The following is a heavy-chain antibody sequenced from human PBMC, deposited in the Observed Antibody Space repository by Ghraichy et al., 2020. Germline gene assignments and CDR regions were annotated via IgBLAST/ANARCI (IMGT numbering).Heavy chain of an antibody. Sequence: ASVKVSCKTSGYTFTGYDLHWVRQAPGQGLEWMGKINPNTGDTNYAQNFQGRVTLTRDTSIATAYMELSSLGSDDTALYYWATNQMGLYAGLDYWGQGTPGIVAS. CDR3: ATNQMGLYAGLDY. V-gene: IGHV1-2*02. CDR1: GYTFTGYD. D-gene: IGHD3-16*01. J-gene: IGHJ4*02. CDR2: INPNTGDT.